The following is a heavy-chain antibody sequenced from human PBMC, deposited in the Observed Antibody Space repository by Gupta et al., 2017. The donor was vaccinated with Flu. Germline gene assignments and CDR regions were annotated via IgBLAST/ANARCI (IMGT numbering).Heavy chain of an antibody. Sequence: EVQLLQSGGGLVQPGGSLRLSCAVSAFPFRTHSMSWVRQAPGKGLEWVSGISSSGATTDYAESVKGRFTLSRDNSKNTLYLEMDRLRVEDTAVYFCGKGAVDGTPYYYYGMDVWGQGTTVTVS. J-gene: IGHJ6*02. D-gene: IGHD6-19*01. CDR2: ISSSGATT. CDR3: GKGAVDGTPYYYYGMDV. CDR1: AFPFRTHS. V-gene: IGHV3-23*01.